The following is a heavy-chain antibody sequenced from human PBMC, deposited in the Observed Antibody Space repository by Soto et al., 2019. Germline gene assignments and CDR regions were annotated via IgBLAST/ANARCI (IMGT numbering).Heavy chain of an antibody. D-gene: IGHD3-3*01. CDR1: GYTFTSYY. Sequence: ASVKVSCKASGYTFTSYYMHWVRQAPGQGLEWMGIINPSGGSTSYAQKFQGRVTMTRDTSTSTVYMELSSLRSEDTAVCYCARAPPAGTFWSGYFYYFDYWGQGTLVTVSS. CDR2: INPSGGST. V-gene: IGHV1-46*01. CDR3: ARAPPAGTFWSGYFYYFDY. J-gene: IGHJ4*02.